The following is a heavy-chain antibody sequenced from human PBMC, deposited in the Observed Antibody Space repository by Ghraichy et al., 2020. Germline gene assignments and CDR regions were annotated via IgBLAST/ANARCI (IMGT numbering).Heavy chain of an antibody. Sequence: GGSLRLSCAASGFNFNTYSFNWVRQAPGKGLEWVSYISNNGGAIYYADSVKGRFTISRSTAKNSLYLQMNSLRAEDTAMYYCARDALGYRNWHFDLWGRGTLVTVSS. J-gene: IGHJ2*01. CDR1: GFNFNTYS. CDR3: ARDALGYRNWHFDL. V-gene: IGHV3-48*01. CDR2: ISNNGGAI. D-gene: IGHD5-12*01.